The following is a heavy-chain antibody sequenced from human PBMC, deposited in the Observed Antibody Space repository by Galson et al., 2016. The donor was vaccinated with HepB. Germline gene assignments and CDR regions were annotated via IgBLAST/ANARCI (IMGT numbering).Heavy chain of an antibody. CDR2: ISWNSAYV. J-gene: IGHJ6*04. CDR3: ARVVRDYRTYSYSGPSYAMDF. Sequence: SLRLSCAASGFAFDIYAIHWVRQAPGKGLEWVSGISWNSAYVGYADSVKGRFTISRDNAKNSLYLQMSSLRAEDTALYYCARVVRDYRTYSYSGPSYAMDFWGKGTTVTVSS. D-gene: IGHD5-18*01. CDR1: GFAFDIYA. V-gene: IGHV3-9*01.